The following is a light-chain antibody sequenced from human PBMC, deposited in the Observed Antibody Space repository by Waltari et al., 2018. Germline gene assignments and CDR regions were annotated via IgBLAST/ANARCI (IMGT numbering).Light chain of an antibody. J-gene: IGKJ4*01. V-gene: IGKV1-39*01. CDR2: AAS. Sequence: DIQMTQSPSSLSTSVGARVTITCRASQSISIYLNWYQLKPGRAPKRLIYAASNVQSGFPARFCGSGSGTDFTLTISSLQPEDFATYYCQQSYITPLTFGGGTKVEI. CDR1: QSISIY. CDR3: QQSYITPLT.